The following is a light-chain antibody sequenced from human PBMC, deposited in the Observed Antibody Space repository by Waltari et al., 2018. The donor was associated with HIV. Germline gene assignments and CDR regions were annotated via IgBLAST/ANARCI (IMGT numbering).Light chain of an antibody. V-gene: IGLV3-9*01. J-gene: IGLJ2*01. CDR3: QAWDSSHVV. Sequence: SYELTQPLSVSVALGQTATITCGGNNIGRQNVCWYQQKPGQAPVLIIYRDNTRPSGIPERFSGSNSGNTATLTISGTQAMDEADYYCQAWDSSHVVFGGGTKLTVL. CDR1: NIGRQN. CDR2: RDN.